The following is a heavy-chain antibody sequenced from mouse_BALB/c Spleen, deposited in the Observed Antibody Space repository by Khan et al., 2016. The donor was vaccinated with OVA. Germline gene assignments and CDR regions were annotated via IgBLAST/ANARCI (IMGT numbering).Heavy chain of an antibody. CDR3: ARVGIIYYGNYAYYFDY. CDR2: INTNVGST. CDR1: GFTFSSYG. D-gene: IGHD2-1*01. V-gene: IGHV5-6-3*01. J-gene: IGHJ2*01. Sequence: EVELVESGGGLVQPGGSLKLSCAASGFTFSSYGMSWVRQTPDKRLELVATINTNVGSTYYPDSVKGRFTISRDNAKNTLYLQMSSLKSEDTAMYYCARVGIIYYGNYAYYFDYWGQGTTLTFSS.